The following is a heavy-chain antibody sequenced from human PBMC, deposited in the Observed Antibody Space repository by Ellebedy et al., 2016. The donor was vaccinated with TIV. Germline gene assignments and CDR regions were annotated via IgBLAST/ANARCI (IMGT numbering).Heavy chain of an antibody. V-gene: IGHV4-31*03. Sequence: SETLSLXXTVSGGSISSGGYYWSWIRQHPGKGLEWIGYIYYSGSTYYNPSLKSRVTISVDTSKNQFSLKLSSVTAADTAVYYCARETRQTQYYDFWSGYCFDYWGQGTLVTVSS. CDR3: ARETRQTQYYDFWSGYCFDY. CDR1: GGSISSGGYY. J-gene: IGHJ4*02. D-gene: IGHD3-3*01. CDR2: IYYSGST.